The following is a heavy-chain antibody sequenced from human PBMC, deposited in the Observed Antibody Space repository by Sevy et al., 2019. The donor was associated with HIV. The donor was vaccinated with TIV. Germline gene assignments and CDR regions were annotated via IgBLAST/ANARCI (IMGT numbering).Heavy chain of an antibody. CDR2: ISSSSSYT. V-gene: IGHV3-11*06. Sequence: RGSLRLSCAASGFTFSDYYMSWIRQAPGKGLEWVSYISSSSSYTNYADSVKGRFTISRDNAKNSLYLQMNSLRAEDTAVYYCARVYYDSSGYEGPDYWGQGTLVSVSS. D-gene: IGHD3-22*01. J-gene: IGHJ4*02. CDR1: GFTFSDYY. CDR3: ARVYYDSSGYEGPDY.